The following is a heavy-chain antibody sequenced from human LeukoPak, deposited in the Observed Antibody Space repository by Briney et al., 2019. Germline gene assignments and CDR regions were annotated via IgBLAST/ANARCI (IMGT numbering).Heavy chain of an antibody. CDR2: IYYSGST. CDR1: GGSISSSSYY. J-gene: IGHJ3*02. D-gene: IGHD6-6*01. CDR3: ARDYSSSLNDAFDI. V-gene: IGHV4-39*07. Sequence: SETLSLTCTVSGGSISSSSYYWGWIRQPPGKGLEWIGSIYYSGSTYYNPSLRSRVTISVDTSKNQFSLKLSSVTAADTAVYYCARDYSSSLNDAFDIWAKGQWSPSLQ.